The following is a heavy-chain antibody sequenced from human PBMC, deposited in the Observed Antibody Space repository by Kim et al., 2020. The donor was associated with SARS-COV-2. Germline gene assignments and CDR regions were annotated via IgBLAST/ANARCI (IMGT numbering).Heavy chain of an antibody. CDR2: IKQDESVI. V-gene: IGHV3-7*01. J-gene: IGHJ3*02. Sequence: GGSLRLSCAASGFTFSSYWMSWVRQAPGKGLEWVASIKQDESVISYVDSVRGRFTISRDNVKNSLSLQMDSLRAEDTALYFCARPYRGGSFDIWGQGTMV. CDR3: ARPYRGGSFDI. D-gene: IGHD3-16*01. CDR1: GFTFSSYW.